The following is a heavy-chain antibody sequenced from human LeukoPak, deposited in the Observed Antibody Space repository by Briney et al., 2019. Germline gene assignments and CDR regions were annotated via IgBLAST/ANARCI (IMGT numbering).Heavy chain of an antibody. CDR1: GFTFSSYG. J-gene: IGHJ4*02. V-gene: IGHV3-23*01. Sequence: PGGSLRLSCAASGFTFSSYGMYWVRQAPGKGLEWVSGISGSGDSTDYADSVKGRFTISRDNSKNTLYLQINSLRAEDTAVYYCARPPSDNLLTDSLYYFDNWGQGTLVTVSS. CDR3: ARPPSDNLLTDSLYYFDN. CDR2: ISGSGDST. D-gene: IGHD3-9*01.